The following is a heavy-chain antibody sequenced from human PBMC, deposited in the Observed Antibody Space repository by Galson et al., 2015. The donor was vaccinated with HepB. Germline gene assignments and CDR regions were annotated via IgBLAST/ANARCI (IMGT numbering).Heavy chain of an antibody. CDR3: AKRSSGWYVIDY. CDR2: ITDSGDTT. D-gene: IGHD6-19*01. CDR1: GFTFGSYA. J-gene: IGHJ4*02. V-gene: IGHV3-23*01. Sequence: SLRLSCAASGFTFGSYAMNWVRQAPGKGLEWVSGITDSGDTTFYADSVKGRFTISRDNSKNTLYLQMNSVRAEDMAVYYCAKRSSGWYVIDYWGQGTLVTVSS.